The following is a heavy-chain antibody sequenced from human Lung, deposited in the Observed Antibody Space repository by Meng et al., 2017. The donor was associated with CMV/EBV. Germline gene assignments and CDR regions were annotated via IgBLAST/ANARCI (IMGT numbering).Heavy chain of an antibody. Sequence: GEXXKISCAASGFTVSSNYMSWVRQAPGKGLEWVSVIYSGGSTYYADSVKGRFTISRDNSKNTLYLQMNSLRAEDTAVYYCARNYDILTGPEGWGQGTTVTVSS. CDR1: GFTVSSNY. J-gene: IGHJ6*02. CDR2: IYSGGST. CDR3: ARNYDILTGPEG. V-gene: IGHV3-66*02. D-gene: IGHD3-9*01.